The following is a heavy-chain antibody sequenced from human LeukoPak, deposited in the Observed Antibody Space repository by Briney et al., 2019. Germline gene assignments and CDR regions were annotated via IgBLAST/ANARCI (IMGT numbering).Heavy chain of an antibody. Sequence: SETLSLTCTVSGGSISSSSYYWGWIRQPPGKGLEWIGSICYSGSTYYNPSLKSRVTISVDTSKNQFSLKLSSVIAADTAVYYCARVVSGYSTNNWFDPWGQGTLVTVSS. CDR3: ARVVSGYSTNNWFDP. D-gene: IGHD3-3*01. V-gene: IGHV4-39*07. CDR2: ICYSGST. CDR1: GGSISSSSYY. J-gene: IGHJ5*02.